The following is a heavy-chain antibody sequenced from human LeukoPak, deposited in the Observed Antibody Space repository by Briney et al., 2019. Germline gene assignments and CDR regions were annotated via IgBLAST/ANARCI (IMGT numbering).Heavy chain of an antibody. J-gene: IGHJ6*03. CDR3: ARSLRVRGVPDYMDV. CDR2: IHKNAVT. D-gene: IGHD3-10*01. Sequence: GGSLRLSCAASGFTFSNYAMHWVRQAPGKGLEWVSVIHKNAVTSYADTVKGRFTISRDNSKNTLYLQMNNLRVDDTAVYYCARSLRVRGVPDYMDVWGKGTTVTVYS. CDR1: GFTFSNYA. V-gene: IGHV3-30*14.